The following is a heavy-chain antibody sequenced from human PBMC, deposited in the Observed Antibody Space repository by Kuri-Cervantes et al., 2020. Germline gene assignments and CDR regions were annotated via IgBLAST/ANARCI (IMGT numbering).Heavy chain of an antibody. CDR3: AKDSTRSGAFDY. CDR1: GGTFSSYT. Sequence: SVKVSCKASGGTFSSYTISWVRQAPGQGLEWMGRIIPILGIANYAQKFQGRVTITADKSTSTAYMELSSLRAEDTAVYYCAKDSTRSGAFDYWGQGTLVTVSS. CDR2: IIPILGIA. D-gene: IGHD7-27*01. V-gene: IGHV1-69*04. J-gene: IGHJ4*02.